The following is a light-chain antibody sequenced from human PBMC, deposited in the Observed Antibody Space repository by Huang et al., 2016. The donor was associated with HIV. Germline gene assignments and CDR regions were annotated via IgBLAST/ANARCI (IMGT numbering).Light chain of an antibody. J-gene: IGKJ5*01. CDR2: SAS. V-gene: IGKV1-39*01. Sequence: DILLTQSPSSLSASVGDRVTITCRASQNINTYLNWYQQKPGKAPNLLIHSASTLQTGVPPRFSGSGSGTDFTLTVNSLQPEDSATYYCQQGYSALITFGQGTRL. CDR1: QNINTY. CDR3: QQGYSALIT.